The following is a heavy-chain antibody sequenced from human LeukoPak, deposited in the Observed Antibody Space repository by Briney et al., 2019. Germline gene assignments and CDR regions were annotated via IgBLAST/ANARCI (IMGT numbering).Heavy chain of an antibody. CDR2: ISSSSSYI. CDR1: GFTFSSYS. CDR3: ARFEYSSSFVYYYYMDV. V-gene: IGHV3-21*01. D-gene: IGHD6-6*01. J-gene: IGHJ6*03. Sequence: GGSLXLSCAASGFTFSSYSMNWVRQAPGKGLEWVSSISSSSSYIYYADSVKGRFTISRDNAKNSLYLQMNSLRAEDTAVYYCARFEYSSSFVYYYYMDVWGEGTTVTVSS.